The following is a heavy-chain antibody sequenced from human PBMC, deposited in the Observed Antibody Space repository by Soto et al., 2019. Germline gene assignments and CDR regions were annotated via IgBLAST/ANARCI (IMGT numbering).Heavy chain of an antibody. CDR2: FDPEDGET. V-gene: IGHV1-24*01. J-gene: IGHJ6*02. CDR3: ATAVYGDFVSGMDV. CDR1: GYTLTELS. Sequence: ASVKVSCKVSGYTLTELSMHWVRQAPGKGLEWMGGFDPEDGETIYAQKFQGRVTMTEDTSTDTAYMELSSLRSEDTAVYYCATAVYGDFVSGMDVWGQGTTVTVSS. D-gene: IGHD4-17*01.